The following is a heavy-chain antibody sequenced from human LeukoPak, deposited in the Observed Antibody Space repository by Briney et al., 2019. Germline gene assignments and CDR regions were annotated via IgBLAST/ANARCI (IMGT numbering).Heavy chain of an antibody. D-gene: IGHD3-10*01. V-gene: IGHV1-2*02. CDR1: GYTFTGYY. CDR2: INPNSGGA. J-gene: IGHJ4*02. Sequence: GASVKVSCKASGYTFTGYYMHWVRQAPGQGLEWMGWINPNSGGANYAQKFQGRVTMTRDTSISTAYMELSRLRSDDTAVYYCARGNTMAAKYYFDYWGQGTLVTVSS. CDR3: ARGNTMAAKYYFDY.